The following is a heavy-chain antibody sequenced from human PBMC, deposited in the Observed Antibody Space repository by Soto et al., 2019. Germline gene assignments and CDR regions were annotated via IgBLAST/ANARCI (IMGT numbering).Heavy chain of an antibody. CDR1: GFTFSSYS. V-gene: IGHV3-21*01. J-gene: IGHJ3*02. CDR2: LSGSSSFI. CDR3: ARSTPGNPFDI. Sequence: GSLRLSCAASGFTFSSYSMNWVRQAPGKGLEWVSSLSGSSSFIYYADSLKGRSTVSRDNSKNSLYLQINSLKADDTAVYYCARSTPGNPFDIWGQGTMVTVSS. D-gene: IGHD3-10*01.